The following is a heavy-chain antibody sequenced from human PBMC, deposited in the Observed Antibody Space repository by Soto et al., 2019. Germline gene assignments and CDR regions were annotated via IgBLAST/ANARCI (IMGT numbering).Heavy chain of an antibody. CDR1: GFTFSSYG. V-gene: IGHV3-33*01. CDR3: ARTPPETHAFDI. J-gene: IGHJ3*02. Sequence: PGGSLRLSCAASGFTFSSYGMHWVRQAPGKGLEWVAVIWYDGSNKYYADSVKGRFTISRDNSKNTLYLQMNSLRAEDTAVYYCARTPPETHAFDIWGQGTMVTVSS. CDR2: IWYDGSNK.